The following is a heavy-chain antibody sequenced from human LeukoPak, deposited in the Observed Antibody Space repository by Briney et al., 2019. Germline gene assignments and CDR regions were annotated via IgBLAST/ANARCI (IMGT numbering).Heavy chain of an antibody. CDR2: ISYDGSNK. J-gene: IGHJ4*02. V-gene: IGHV3-30*03. CDR1: GFTFSSYG. D-gene: IGHD2-2*01. Sequence: GGSLRLSCAASGFTFSSYGMHWVRQAPGKGLEWVAFISYDGSNKYYADSVKGRFTISRDNAKNSLYLQMNSLRAEDTAVYYCARDRGYCRGTTCYAYYFDSWGQGTLVTVSS. CDR3: ARDRGYCRGTTCYAYYFDS.